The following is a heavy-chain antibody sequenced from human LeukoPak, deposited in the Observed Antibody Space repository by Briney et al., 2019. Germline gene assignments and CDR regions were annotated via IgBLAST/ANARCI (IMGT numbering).Heavy chain of an antibody. D-gene: IGHD4-11*01. CDR1: GFTFSAFH. Sequence: GGSLRLSCAASGFTFSAFHMNWVRQAPGKGLEWVAYISSGSDLIVYADSVKGRFAISRDNAKHSLFLQMNSLTAEDTAVYYCARVWQDYSNTDYWGQGTLVAVSS. CDR3: ARVWQDYSNTDY. CDR2: ISSGSDLI. V-gene: IGHV3-48*01. J-gene: IGHJ4*02.